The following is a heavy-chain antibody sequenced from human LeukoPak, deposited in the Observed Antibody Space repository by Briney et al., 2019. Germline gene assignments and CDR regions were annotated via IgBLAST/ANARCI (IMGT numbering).Heavy chain of an antibody. J-gene: IGHJ4*02. D-gene: IGHD3-10*01. Sequence: GGSLRLSCAASGFSFTSYAMHWVRQAPGKGLEWVAVISFDGNTKYYADSVKGRFTISRDNSKNTLYLQMNGLRTEDTAMYYCTRRGGGHEFDHWGQGTLVTVSS. CDR1: GFSFTSYA. CDR3: TRRGGGHEFDH. V-gene: IGHV3-30-3*01. CDR2: ISFDGNTK.